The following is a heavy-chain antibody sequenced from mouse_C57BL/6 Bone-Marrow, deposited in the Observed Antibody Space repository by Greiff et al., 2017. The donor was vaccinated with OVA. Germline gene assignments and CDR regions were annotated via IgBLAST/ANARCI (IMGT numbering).Heavy chain of an antibody. Sequence: QVQLKQPGAELVMPGASVKLSCKASGYTFTSYWMHWVKQRPGQGLEWIGEIDPSDSYTNYNQKFKGKSTLTVDKSSSTAYMQLSSLTSEDSAVYYCARSDDYDGGYAMDYWGQGTSVTVSS. D-gene: IGHD2-4*01. CDR2: IDPSDSYT. CDR1: GYTFTSYW. V-gene: IGHV1-69*01. CDR3: ARSDDYDGGYAMDY. J-gene: IGHJ4*01.